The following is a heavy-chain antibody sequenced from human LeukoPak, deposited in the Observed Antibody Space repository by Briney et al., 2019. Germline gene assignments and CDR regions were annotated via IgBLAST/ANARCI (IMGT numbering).Heavy chain of an antibody. CDR2: VKSDGSNP. D-gene: IGHD3-10*01. CDR1: RFSFSNYW. J-gene: IGHJ4*02. Sequence: GGSLRLSCAASRFSFSNYWMHWVRQAPGKGLVWVSRVKSDGSNPSYADSVKGRFTISRDNTQNMLYLQMNTLGAEDTAVYYCARDIVSGSGSLDYWGQGTLVTVSS. V-gene: IGHV3-74*01. CDR3: ARDIVSGSGSLDY.